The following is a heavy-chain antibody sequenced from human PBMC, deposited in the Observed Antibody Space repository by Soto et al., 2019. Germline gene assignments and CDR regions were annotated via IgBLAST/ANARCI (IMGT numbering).Heavy chain of an antibody. CDR1: GYTFRNYG. Sequence: QVQLAQSGAEVKRPGASVKVSCKASGYTFRNYGITWVRQAPGQGLEWMAWISPYNGNTNYAQDRQGRLSMTTVTCKKTASRECKSLTSESTAMYNSVRNWVSATDFLRAYNFGDVEYRGQAAQVSV. D-gene: IGHD3-3*01. CDR2: ISPYNGNT. J-gene: IGHJ4*02. V-gene: IGHV1-18*01. CDR3: VRNWVSATDFLRAYNFGDVEY.